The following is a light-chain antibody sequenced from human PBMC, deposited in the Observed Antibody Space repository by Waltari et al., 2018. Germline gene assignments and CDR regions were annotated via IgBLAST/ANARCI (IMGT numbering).Light chain of an antibody. CDR2: KGA. CDR3: MQVSHWPGT. J-gene: IGKJ3*01. CDR1: QSLVRRYEDTY. V-gene: IGKV2-30*02. Sequence: QSLVRRYEDTYQILFQQRQGQSPRLLIYKGANRVSVDPDRFSGSRAGTDFTLKLSRVEAEDVRVYYCMQVSHWPGTVGPGTKVDIK.